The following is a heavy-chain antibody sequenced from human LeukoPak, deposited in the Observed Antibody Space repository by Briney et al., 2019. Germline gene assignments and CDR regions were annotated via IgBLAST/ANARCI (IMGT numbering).Heavy chain of an antibody. V-gene: IGHV3-73*01. Sequence: GGSLRLSCAASGFTFSGSALHWVRQASGKGLEWVGRIRSTANGYATAFAASVKGRFTISRDDSKNTAYLQMDSLKTEDTAVYYCTGNYYGSGSYADFDYWGQGTLVTVSS. CDR2: IRSTANGYAT. CDR1: GFTFSGSA. J-gene: IGHJ4*02. D-gene: IGHD3-10*01. CDR3: TGNYYGSGSYADFDY.